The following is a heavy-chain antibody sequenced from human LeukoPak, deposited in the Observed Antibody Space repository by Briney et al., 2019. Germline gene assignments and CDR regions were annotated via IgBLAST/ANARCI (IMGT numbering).Heavy chain of an antibody. CDR3: ARGSPIDYSNDLLFGNYMDV. Sequence: AAVKVSCKASGYTFTSYGISWVRQAPGRGLEWMGWISAYNGNTNYAQKLQGRVTMTTDTSTSTAYMELRSLRSDDTAVYYCARGSPIDYSNDLLFGNYMDVWGKGTTVTVSS. CDR1: GYTFTSYG. J-gene: IGHJ6*03. CDR2: ISAYNGNT. V-gene: IGHV1-18*01. D-gene: IGHD4-11*01.